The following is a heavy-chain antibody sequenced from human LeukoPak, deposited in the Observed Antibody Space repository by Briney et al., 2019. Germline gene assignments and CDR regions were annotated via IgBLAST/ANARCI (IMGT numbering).Heavy chain of an antibody. V-gene: IGHV3-30*18. J-gene: IGHJ4*02. CDR3: AKDFYDSSGYQEYYFDY. CDR2: ISYDGSNK. CDR1: GFTFSSYG. D-gene: IGHD3-22*01. Sequence: GGSLRLSCAASGFTFSSYGMHWVRQAPGKGLEWVAVISYDGSNKYYADSVKGRFTISRDNSKNTLYLQMNSLRAEDTAVYYCAKDFYDSSGYQEYYFDYWGQGTLVTVSS.